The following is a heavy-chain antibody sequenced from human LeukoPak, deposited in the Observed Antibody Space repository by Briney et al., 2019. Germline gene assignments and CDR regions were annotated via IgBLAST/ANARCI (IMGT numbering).Heavy chain of an antibody. CDR3: ARSKYYDILTGYFRFDP. CDR2: IYYSGST. V-gene: IGHV4-59*08. CDR1: GGSISSYY. Sequence: SETLSLTCTVSGGSISSYYWSWIRQPPGKGLEWIGYIYYSGSTNYNPSLKSRVTISVDTSKNQFSLKLSSVTAAGTAVYYCARSKYYDILTGYFRFDPWGQGTLVTVSS. D-gene: IGHD3-9*01. J-gene: IGHJ5*02.